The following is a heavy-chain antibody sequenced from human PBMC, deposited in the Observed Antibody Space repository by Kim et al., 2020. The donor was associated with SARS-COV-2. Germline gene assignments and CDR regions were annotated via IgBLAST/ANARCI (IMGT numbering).Heavy chain of an antibody. D-gene: IGHD3-3*01. CDR1: GFTFSSYE. CDR2: ISSSGSTI. J-gene: IGHJ4*02. V-gene: IGHV3-48*03. CDR3: ARVEYDFCFDC. Sequence: GGSLRLSCAASGFTFSSYEMNWVRQAPGKGLEWVSYISSSGSTIYYADSVKGRFTISRDNAKNSLYLQMNSLRAEDTAVYYCARVEYDFCFDCWGQGTLVTVSS.